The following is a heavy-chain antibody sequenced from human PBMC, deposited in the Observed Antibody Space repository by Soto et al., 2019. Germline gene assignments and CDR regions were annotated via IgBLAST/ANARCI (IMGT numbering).Heavy chain of an antibody. CDR3: ARDRDFWSGHEYYYYGMDV. D-gene: IGHD3-3*01. V-gene: IGHV1-46*01. Sequence: ASVKVSCKTSGYTFTSYYVHWVRQAPGQGLEWMAIINPSGGGTSYAQKFQGRVTMTRDTSTSTVYMELSNLRSEDTAVYYCARDRDFWSGHEYYYYGMDVWGQGTTVTAP. CDR1: GYTFTSYY. CDR2: INPSGGGT. J-gene: IGHJ6*02.